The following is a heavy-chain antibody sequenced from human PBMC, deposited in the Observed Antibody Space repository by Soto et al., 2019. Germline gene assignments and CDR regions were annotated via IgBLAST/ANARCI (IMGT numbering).Heavy chain of an antibody. V-gene: IGHV3-30-3*01. CDR1: GFTFSSYA. J-gene: IGHJ4*02. CDR2: ISYDGSNK. D-gene: IGHD3-9*01. CDR3: ARDRYYDILTGSSPLFDY. Sequence: GGSLRLSCAASGFTFSSYAMHWVRQAPGKGLEWVAVISYDGSNKYYADSVKGRFTISRDNSKNTLYLQMNSLRAEDTAVYYCARDRYYDILTGSSPLFDYWGQGTLVTVSS.